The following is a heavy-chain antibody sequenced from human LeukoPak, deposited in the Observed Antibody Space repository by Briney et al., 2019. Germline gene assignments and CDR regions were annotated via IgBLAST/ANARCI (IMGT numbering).Heavy chain of an antibody. CDR2: ISRNSGSI. CDR1: GFTFDDYA. J-gene: IGHJ4*02. V-gene: IGHV3-9*01. Sequence: GGSLRLSCAASGFTFDDYAMHWVRQAPGKGLEWVSGISRNSGSIGYADSVRGRFTISRDNAKNSLYLQMNSLRAEDTALYYCAKLGSGSYHFDYWGQGTLVTVSS. CDR3: AKLGSGSYHFDY. D-gene: IGHD1-26*01.